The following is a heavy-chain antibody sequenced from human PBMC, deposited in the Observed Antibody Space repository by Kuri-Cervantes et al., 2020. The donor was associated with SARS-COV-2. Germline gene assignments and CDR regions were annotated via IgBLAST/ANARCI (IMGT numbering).Heavy chain of an antibody. Sequence: SVKVSCKASGYTFTGYYMHWVRQAPGQGLEWMGRIIPIFGTANYAQKFQGRVTITADESTSTAYMELSSLRSEDTAVYYCATDQLRNPGYWGQGTLVTVSS. V-gene: IGHV1-69*13. CDR1: GYTFTGYY. J-gene: IGHJ4*02. CDR2: IIPIFGTA. D-gene: IGHD1-14*01. CDR3: ATDQLRNPGY.